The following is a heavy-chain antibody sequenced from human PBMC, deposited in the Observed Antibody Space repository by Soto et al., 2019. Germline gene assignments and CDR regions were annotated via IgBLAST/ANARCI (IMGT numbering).Heavy chain of an antibody. J-gene: IGHJ4*02. CDR2: INHSGST. CDR3: AKLQVSGGLHTVPSYYFDF. D-gene: IGHD3-10*02. Sequence: SETLSLTCAVYGGSFSGYYWSWIRQPPGKGLEWIGEINHSGSTNYNPSLKSRVTISVDTSKNQFSLKLSSVTAADTAVYYCAKLQVSGGLHTVPSYYFDFWGQGTLVT. V-gene: IGHV4-34*01. CDR1: GGSFSGYY.